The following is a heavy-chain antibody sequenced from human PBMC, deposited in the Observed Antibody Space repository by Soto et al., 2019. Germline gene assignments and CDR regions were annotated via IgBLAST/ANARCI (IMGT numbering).Heavy chain of an antibody. CDR3: AKRSSSSTFDY. V-gene: IGHV3-23*01. CDR2: ISGSDDST. D-gene: IGHD6-6*01. CDR1: GFIFNSYW. Sequence: GGSLRLSCAASGFIFNSYWMHWVRQAPGKGLVWVSVISGSDDSTYYADSVKGRFTISRDNSKNTLYLQMNSLRAEDTAVYYCAKRSSSSTFDYWGQGTLVTVSS. J-gene: IGHJ4*02.